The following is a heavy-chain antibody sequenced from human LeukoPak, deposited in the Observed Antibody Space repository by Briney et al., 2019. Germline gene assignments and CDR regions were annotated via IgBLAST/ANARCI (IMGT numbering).Heavy chain of an antibody. CDR3: ARDGNGSRSFDY. J-gene: IGHJ4*02. CDR1: GGSINGYY. Sequence: SETLSLTCTVSGGSINGYYWSWLRQPAGKGLEWIGRVYSSGSTNYNPSLQSRVTISVDKSNKQFSLNLTSVTAADTAVYYCARDGNGSRSFDYWGQGTLVTVFS. V-gene: IGHV4-4*07. D-gene: IGHD2-15*01. CDR2: VYSSGST.